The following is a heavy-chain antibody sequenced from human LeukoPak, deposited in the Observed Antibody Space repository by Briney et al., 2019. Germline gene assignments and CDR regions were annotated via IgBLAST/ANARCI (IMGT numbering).Heavy chain of an antibody. Sequence: GGSLRLSCAASGFTFSSYGMHWVRQAPGKGLEWVAVISYDGSNKYYADSVKGRFTISRDNSKNTLYLQMNSLRAEDTAVYYCAKEVWQQPNWFDPWGQGTLVTVSS. V-gene: IGHV3-30*18. D-gene: IGHD6-13*01. CDR2: ISYDGSNK. CDR3: AKEVWQQPNWFDP. J-gene: IGHJ5*02. CDR1: GFTFSSYG.